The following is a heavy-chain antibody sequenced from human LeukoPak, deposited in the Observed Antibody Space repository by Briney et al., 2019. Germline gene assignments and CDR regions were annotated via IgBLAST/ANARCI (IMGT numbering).Heavy chain of an antibody. V-gene: IGHV1-69*04. CDR3: ARVWVGGNSSYYYYGMDV. Sequence: SSVKVSCKASGGTFSSYAISWVLHAPGQRLEWMGRIIPILGIANYAQKFQGRVTITADKSTSTAYMELSSLRSEDTAVYYCARVWVGGNSSYYYYGMDVWGQGTTVTVSS. CDR2: IIPILGIA. D-gene: IGHD4-23*01. CDR1: GGTFSSYA. J-gene: IGHJ6*02.